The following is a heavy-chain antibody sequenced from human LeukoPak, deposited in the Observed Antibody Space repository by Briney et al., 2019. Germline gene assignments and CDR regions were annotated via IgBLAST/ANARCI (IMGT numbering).Heavy chain of an antibody. CDR3: ARGGFTNDFWSGYYY. J-gene: IGHJ4*02. V-gene: IGHV3-48*03. Sequence: PGGSLRLSCAASGFTFSSYEMNWVRQAPGKGLEWISYISGSGSTIYYADSVKGRFTISRDNARSSLYLQLNSLRAEDTAVYYCARGGFTNDFWSGYYYWGQGTLVTVSS. D-gene: IGHD3-3*01. CDR1: GFTFSSYE. CDR2: ISGSGSTI.